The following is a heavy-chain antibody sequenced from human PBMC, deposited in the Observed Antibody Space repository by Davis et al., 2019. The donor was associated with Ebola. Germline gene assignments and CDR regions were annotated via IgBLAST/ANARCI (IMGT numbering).Heavy chain of an antibody. V-gene: IGHV3-33*01. J-gene: IGHJ6*02. CDR1: GFTFSSYG. Sequence: GGSLRLSCAASGFTFSSYGMHWVRQAPGKGLEWVAVIWYDGSNKYYADSVKGRFTISRDNSKNTLYLQMNSLRAEDTAVYYCARAHYDFWSGYSWPRYYYGMDVWGQGTTVTVSS. D-gene: IGHD3-3*01. CDR2: IWYDGSNK. CDR3: ARAHYDFWSGYSWPRYYYGMDV.